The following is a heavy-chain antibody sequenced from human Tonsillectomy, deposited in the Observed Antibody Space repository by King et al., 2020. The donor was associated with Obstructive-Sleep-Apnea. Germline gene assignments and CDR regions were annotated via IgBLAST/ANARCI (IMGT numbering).Heavy chain of an antibody. CDR3: ARVGNHYDSSGPYGMDV. V-gene: IGHV3-23*04. J-gene: IGHJ6*02. CDR1: GFTFSSYA. Sequence: EVQLVESGGGLVQPGGSLRLSCAASGFTFSSYAMSWVRQAPGKGLGWVQAISGSGGRTDYADSVKGRLTISRGNSKNTLYLQMNSLRAEDTAVYYCARVGNHYDSSGPYGMDVWGQGTTVTVSS. D-gene: IGHD3-22*01. CDR2: ISGSGGRT.